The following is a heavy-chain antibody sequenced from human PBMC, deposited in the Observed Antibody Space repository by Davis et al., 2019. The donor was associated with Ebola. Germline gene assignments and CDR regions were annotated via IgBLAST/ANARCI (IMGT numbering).Heavy chain of an antibody. CDR2: MNPNSGNT. D-gene: IGHD5-12*01. CDR3: ARGSYSGYGFDAFDI. J-gene: IGHJ3*02. CDR1: GYTFTSYD. Sequence: ASVKVSCKASGYTFTSYDINWVRQATGQGFEWMGWMNPNSGNTGYAQKFQGRVTITRNTSISTAYMELSSLRSEDTAVYYCARGSYSGYGFDAFDIWGQGTMVTVSS. V-gene: IGHV1-8*03.